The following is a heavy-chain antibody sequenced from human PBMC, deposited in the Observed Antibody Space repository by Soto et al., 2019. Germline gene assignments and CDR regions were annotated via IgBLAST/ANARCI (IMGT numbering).Heavy chain of an antibody. Sequence: SVKVSCKASGDMFDTYTITWMRQAPGRGLEWVGGIIPRSAKSNYAQKFEGRVTITADESTSTAYMELSSLRSDDTAVYYCATDLLRIVMVVAATQYYSGMDVWGQGTTVTVS. J-gene: IGHJ6*02. V-gene: IGHV1-69*13. CDR2: IIPRSAKS. CDR3: ATDLLRIVMVVAATQYYSGMDV. CDR1: GDMFDTYT. D-gene: IGHD2-15*01.